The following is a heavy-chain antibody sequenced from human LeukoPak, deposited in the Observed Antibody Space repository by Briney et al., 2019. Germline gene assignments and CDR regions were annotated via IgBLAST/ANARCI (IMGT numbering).Heavy chain of an antibody. CDR3: ARATVDGSLIY. D-gene: IGHD3-10*01. J-gene: IGHJ4*02. V-gene: IGHV6-1*01. Sequence: SQTLSLTCALSGDSVSSNSAAWHWIRQSPSRGLEWLGGTYYRSKWYNDYAVSVKSRKTINPDTSKNQFSLQLNSVTPEDAAFYYCARATVDGSLIYWGQGTLVTVSS. CDR1: GDSVSSNSAA. CDR2: TYYRSKWYN.